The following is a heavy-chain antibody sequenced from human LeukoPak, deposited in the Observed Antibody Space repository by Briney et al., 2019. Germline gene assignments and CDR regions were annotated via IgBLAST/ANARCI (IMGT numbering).Heavy chain of an antibody. J-gene: IGHJ6*02. CDR2: IYDSGST. D-gene: IGHD5-18*01. CDR3: ARGWDTGYGYYGMDV. V-gene: IGHV4-59*01. CDR1: GGSISGYY. Sequence: SETLSLTCTVSGGSISGYYLSWIRQSPGRGLEWIGCIYDSGSTNYNPSLKSRVIISLDMSKTQVSLKVRSVTAADTAVYYCARGWDTGYGYYGMDVWGQGTTVTVSS.